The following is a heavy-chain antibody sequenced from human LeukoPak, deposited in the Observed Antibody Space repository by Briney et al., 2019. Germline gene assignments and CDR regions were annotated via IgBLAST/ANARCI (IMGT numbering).Heavy chain of an antibody. CDR2: IYPRDSDT. D-gene: IGHD3-3*01. V-gene: IGHV5-51*01. CDR1: GYKFTNYW. Sequence: GESLKISCKGSGYKFTNYWIAWVRQMPGQGLEWLGIIYPRDSDTRYSPSFQGQVSISVDTSIDTAYLQWSSVKASDTAMYYCARLITIFGVVGPFDYWGQGTLVTVSS. J-gene: IGHJ4*02. CDR3: ARLITIFGVVGPFDY.